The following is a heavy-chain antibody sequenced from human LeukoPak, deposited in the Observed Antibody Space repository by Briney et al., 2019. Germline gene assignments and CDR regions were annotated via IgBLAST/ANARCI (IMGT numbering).Heavy chain of an antibody. J-gene: IGHJ5*02. CDR2: ISGSGGST. Sequence: PGGSLRLSCAASGFTFSSYAMTWVRQAPGKGLEWVSAISGSGGSTYYADSVRGRFTISRDNSKNTLYLQMSSLRAEDTAVYYCAMEEEYCSGGSCYPGNWFDPWGQGTLVTVSS. D-gene: IGHD2-15*01. CDR1: GFTFSSYA. V-gene: IGHV3-23*01. CDR3: AMEEEYCSGGSCYPGNWFDP.